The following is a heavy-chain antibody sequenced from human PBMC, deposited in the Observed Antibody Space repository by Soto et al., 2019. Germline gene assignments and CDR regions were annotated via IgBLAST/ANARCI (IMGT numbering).Heavy chain of an antibody. CDR2: ISAYNGNT. J-gene: IGHJ4*02. Sequence: QVQLVQSGAAVKKPGASVKVSCKASGYTFTSYGISWVRQAPGQGLAWMGWISAYNGNTNYAQKLQGRVTMTTNTATSTAYMELRSLRSDDTAVYYCARDRRLGELSLYEYYFDYWGQGTLVTVSS. CDR1: GYTFTSYG. D-gene: IGHD3-16*02. CDR3: ARDRRLGELSLYEYYFDY. V-gene: IGHV1-18*04.